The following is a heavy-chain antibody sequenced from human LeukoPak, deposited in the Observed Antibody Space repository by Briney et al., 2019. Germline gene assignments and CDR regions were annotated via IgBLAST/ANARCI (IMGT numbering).Heavy chain of an antibody. CDR1: SGSISSGGYS. Sequence: SQTLSLTCAVSSGSISSGGYSWSWIRQPPGKGLEWIGYIYHSGSTYYNPSLKSRVTISVDRSKNQFSLKLSSVTAADTAVYYCARGSYGRHFDYWGQGTLVTVSS. J-gene: IGHJ4*02. V-gene: IGHV4-30-2*01. D-gene: IGHD1-26*01. CDR3: ARGSYGRHFDY. CDR2: IYHSGST.